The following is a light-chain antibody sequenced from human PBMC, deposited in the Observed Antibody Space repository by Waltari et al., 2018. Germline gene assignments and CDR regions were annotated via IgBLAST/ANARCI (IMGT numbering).Light chain of an antibody. J-gene: IGLJ1*01. CDR3: QSYDTSLSGYV. CDR2: DNS. Sequence: QPVLTQPPSVSGAPGQRVTISCTGSSSNIGAGYDVHWYQQLPGTAPRVIISDNSDRPSGVPDRFSGSKSDTSASLAITGLQAEDEADYYCQSYDTSLSGYVFGTGTKVTVL. V-gene: IGLV1-40*01. CDR1: SSNIGAGYD.